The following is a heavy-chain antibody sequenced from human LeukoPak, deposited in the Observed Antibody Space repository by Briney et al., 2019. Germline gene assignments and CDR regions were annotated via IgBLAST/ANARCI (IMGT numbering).Heavy chain of an antibody. Sequence: SETLSLTCTVSAGSISSRSYYWGWIRQPPGKGLEWIGSSYYSGSPHYNPSLKSRVAISVDTSKNQFSLRLSSVTAADTAVYYCARGVAVAGGNWFDPWGQGIVVTVSS. V-gene: IGHV4-39*07. CDR1: AGSISSRSYY. D-gene: IGHD6-19*01. CDR2: SYYSGSP. CDR3: ARGVAVAGGNWFDP. J-gene: IGHJ5*02.